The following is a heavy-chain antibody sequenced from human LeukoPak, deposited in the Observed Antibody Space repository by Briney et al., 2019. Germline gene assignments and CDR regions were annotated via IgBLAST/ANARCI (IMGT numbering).Heavy chain of an antibody. CDR3: ARGSGSYYSIYGMDV. CDR1: GYTFTSYG. V-gene: IGHV1-18*01. Sequence: ASVKVSCKASGYTFTSYGISWVRQAPGQGLEWMGWISTYNGNTNHAQKFQDRVTLITDTSTSTAYMELRSLRSDDTAVYYCARGSGSYYSIYGMDVWGQGTTVTVSS. D-gene: IGHD3-10*01. J-gene: IGHJ6*02. CDR2: ISTYNGNT.